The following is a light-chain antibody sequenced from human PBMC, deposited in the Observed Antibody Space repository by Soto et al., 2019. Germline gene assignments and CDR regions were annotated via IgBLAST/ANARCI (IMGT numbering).Light chain of an antibody. CDR2: DVT. Sequence: QSVLTQPASVSGSPGQSIPISCTGTSSDVGGYKYVSWYQQYPGKAPKLIIYDVTYRPSGVSNRFSGSKSDNTASLTISGLQADDAADYYCGSYPSSSTPYVFGTGTKVTVL. J-gene: IGLJ1*01. CDR1: SSDVGGYKY. V-gene: IGLV2-14*01. CDR3: GSYPSSSTPYV.